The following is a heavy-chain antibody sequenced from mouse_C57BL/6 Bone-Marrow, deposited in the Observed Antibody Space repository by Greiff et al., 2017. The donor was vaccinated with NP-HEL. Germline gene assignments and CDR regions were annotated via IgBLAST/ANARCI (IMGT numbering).Heavy chain of an antibody. CDR3: ARFTTVDGYAMDY. CDR2: INPGSGGT. D-gene: IGHD1-1*01. Sequence: QVQLKESGAELVRPGTSVKVSCKASGYAFTNYLIEWVKQRPGQGLEWIGVINPGSGGTNYNEKFKGKATLTADKSSSTAYMQLSSLTSEDSAVDFCARFTTVDGYAMDYWGQGTSVTVSA. V-gene: IGHV1-54*01. J-gene: IGHJ4*01. CDR1: GYAFTNYL.